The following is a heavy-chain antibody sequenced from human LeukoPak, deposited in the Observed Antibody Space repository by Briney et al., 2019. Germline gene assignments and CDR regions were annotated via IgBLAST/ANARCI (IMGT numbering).Heavy chain of an antibody. CDR2: INHSGST. V-gene: IGHV4-34*01. J-gene: IGHJ2*01. Sequence: SETLSLTCAVYGGSFSGYYWSWIRQPPGKGLEWIGEINHSGSTNYNPSLKSRVTISVDTSKNQFSLKLSSVTAADTAVYYCARIPPDYDDYSFDLWGRGTLVTVSS. CDR1: GGSFSGYY. CDR3: ARIPPDYDDYSFDL. D-gene: IGHD4-17*01.